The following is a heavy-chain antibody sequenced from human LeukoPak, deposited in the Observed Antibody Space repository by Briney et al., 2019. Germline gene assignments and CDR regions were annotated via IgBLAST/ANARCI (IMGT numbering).Heavy chain of an antibody. CDR2: IYYSGSA. CDR1: GGSISSCY. Sequence: SETLSLTCTVSGGSISSCYWSWIRQPPGKGLERIGYIYYSGSANYNPSLKSRVTISVDTSKNQFSLKLSSVTAADTAVYYCARNQHYGVNYYGMDVWGQGTTVTVSS. D-gene: IGHD4-17*01. V-gene: IGHV4-59*01. J-gene: IGHJ6*02. CDR3: ARNQHYGVNYYGMDV.